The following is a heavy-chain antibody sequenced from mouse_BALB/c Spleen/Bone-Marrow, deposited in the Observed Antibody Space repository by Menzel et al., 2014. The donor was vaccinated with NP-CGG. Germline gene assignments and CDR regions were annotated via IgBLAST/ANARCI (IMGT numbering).Heavy chain of an antibody. CDR2: ISSGGSYT. CDR3: ARVLRVYAMDY. D-gene: IGHD2-4*01. Sequence: EVKLMESGGGLVKPGGSLKLSCAASGFAFSSYDMSWVRQTPEKRLERVATISSGGSYTYYPGSVKGRFTISRDNARNTLYLQMSSLRSEDTALYYCARVLRVYAMDYWGQGTSVTVSS. V-gene: IGHV5-9*02. J-gene: IGHJ4*01. CDR1: GFAFSSYD.